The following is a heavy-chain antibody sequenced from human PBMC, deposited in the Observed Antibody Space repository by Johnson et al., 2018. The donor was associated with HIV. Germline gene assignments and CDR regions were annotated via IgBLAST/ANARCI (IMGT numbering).Heavy chain of an antibody. J-gene: IGHJ3*02. CDR1: GFTFDDYG. Sequence: MQLVESGGGVVRPGGSLRLSCAASGFTFDDYGMSWVRQAPGKGLEWVSGINWNGGSTGYADSVKGRFTISRDNSKNTLYLQMNSLRAEDTAVYYCARDSGQQLADAFDIWGQGTMVTVSS. D-gene: IGHD6-6*01. V-gene: IGHV3-20*04. CDR3: ARDSGQQLADAFDI. CDR2: INWNGGST.